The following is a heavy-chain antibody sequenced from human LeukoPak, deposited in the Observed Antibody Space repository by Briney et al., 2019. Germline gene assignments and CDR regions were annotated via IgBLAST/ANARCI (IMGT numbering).Heavy chain of an antibody. J-gene: IGHJ6*02. CDR2: ISTGGDIT. V-gene: IGHV3-11*01. CDR3: ARLTAAGTLPDYYYGMDV. CDR1: GFTFSDYY. Sequence: GGSLRLSCTASGFTFSDYYMAWIRQAPGKGLEWLSYISTGGDITSYVDSVKGRFTISRDNAKKSVYLQIDSLRAEDTAMYYCARLTAAGTLPDYYYGMDVWGQGTTVTVSS. D-gene: IGHD6-13*01.